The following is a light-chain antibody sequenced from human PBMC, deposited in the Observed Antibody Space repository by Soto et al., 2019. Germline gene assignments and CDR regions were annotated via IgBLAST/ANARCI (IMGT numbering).Light chain of an antibody. CDR1: SRDIGTYNY. Sequence: QSVLTQPASVSGSPGQSITISCTGTSRDIGTYNYVSWYQHHPGKAPKLMIYEVSNRPSGVSNRFSGSKSGNTASLTISGLQPEDEADYYCSSFTIVSTLLFGGGTQLTVL. CDR3: SSFTIVSTLL. V-gene: IGLV2-14*01. J-gene: IGLJ2*01. CDR2: EVS.